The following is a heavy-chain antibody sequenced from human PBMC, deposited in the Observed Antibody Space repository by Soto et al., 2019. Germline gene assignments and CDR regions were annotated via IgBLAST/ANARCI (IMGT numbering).Heavy chain of an antibody. CDR2: IKSRSAGGTI. Sequence: EVQLVESGGGLVKPGGSLTLACAASGFTFSNTWMNWVRQAPGKGLEWVGRIKSRSAGGTIDYGTPVKGRFTISRDDSQNMLYLQMNSLKTEDTAVYFCTRDMGCSTPFDPWGQGTLVTVSS. CDR3: TRDMGCSTPFDP. D-gene: IGHD1-26*01. V-gene: IGHV3-15*07. CDR1: GFTFSNTW. J-gene: IGHJ5*02.